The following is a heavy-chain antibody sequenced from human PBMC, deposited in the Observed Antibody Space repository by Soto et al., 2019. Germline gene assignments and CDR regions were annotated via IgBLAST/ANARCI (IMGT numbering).Heavy chain of an antibody. D-gene: IGHD1-26*01. CDR1: GYSFTSYW. V-gene: IGHV5-51*01. Sequence: HGEALKISCKGSGYSFTSYWIGWVRQMPGKGLEWMGIIYPGDSDTRYSPSFQGQVTISADKSISTAYLQWSSLKASDTAMYYCARPIVGATTGFDYWGQGTPVTVSS. CDR2: IYPGDSDT. J-gene: IGHJ4*02. CDR3: ARPIVGATTGFDY.